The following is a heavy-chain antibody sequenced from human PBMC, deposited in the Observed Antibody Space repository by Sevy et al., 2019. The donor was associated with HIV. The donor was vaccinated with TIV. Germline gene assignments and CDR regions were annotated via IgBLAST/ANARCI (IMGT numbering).Heavy chain of an antibody. CDR1: GFTFTNYD. V-gene: IGHV3-30*04. CDR2: ISHDERYK. J-gene: IGHJ4*02. CDR3: ARLVSCGGDCYYLDS. D-gene: IGHD2-21*02. Sequence: GGSLRLSCAASGFTFTNYDMDWVRQAPGRGLDWVAVISHDERYKNYAESVKVRFTISRDNFKNTLFLQMDSLRPEDTAVYFCARLVSCGGDCYYLDSWGQGALVTVSS.